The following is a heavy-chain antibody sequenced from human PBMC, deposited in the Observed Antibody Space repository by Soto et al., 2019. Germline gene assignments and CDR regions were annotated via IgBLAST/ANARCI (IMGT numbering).Heavy chain of an antibody. Sequence: QVQLVESGGGVVQPGRSLRLSCAASGFTFSSYGMHWVRQAPGKGLEWVAVISYDGSNKYYADSVKGRFTISRDNSKNALYMQMNSLRAEDTAVYYCAKVYTYYYDSSGYYDDYFAYWCQGTLVTVSS. CDR1: GFTFSSYG. J-gene: IGHJ4*02. CDR2: ISYDGSNK. D-gene: IGHD3-22*01. V-gene: IGHV3-30*18. CDR3: AKVYTYYYDSSGYYDDYFAY.